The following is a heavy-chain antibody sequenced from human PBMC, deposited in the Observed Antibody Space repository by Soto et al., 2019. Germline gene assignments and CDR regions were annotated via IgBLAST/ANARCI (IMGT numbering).Heavy chain of an antibody. J-gene: IGHJ4*02. CDR2: INSDGSST. D-gene: IGHD3-3*02. V-gene: IGHV3-74*01. Sequence: EVQLVESGGGLVQPGGSLRLSCAASGFTFSNYWMHWVRQAPGKGLLWVSRINSDGSSTTYADSVKGRFTISRDNAKNTLYLQMNSLRADDTAVYYCARDAHYWSGYQDYWGQGTLVTVSS. CDR1: GFTFSNYW. CDR3: ARDAHYWSGYQDY.